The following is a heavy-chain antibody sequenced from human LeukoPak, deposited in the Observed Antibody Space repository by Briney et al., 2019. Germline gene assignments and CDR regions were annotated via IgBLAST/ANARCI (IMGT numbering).Heavy chain of an antibody. CDR3: ARSRHSYDSSGFPHY. Sequence: GRSLRLSCAASGFTFDDYAMHWVRQGPGKGLEWVSSINWNSGSIGYADSVKGRFTISRDNAKNSLSLQMNSLRAEDMALYYCARSRHSYDSSGFPHYWGQGTLVTVSS. V-gene: IGHV3-9*03. J-gene: IGHJ4*02. CDR1: GFTFDDYA. D-gene: IGHD3-22*01. CDR2: INWNSGSI.